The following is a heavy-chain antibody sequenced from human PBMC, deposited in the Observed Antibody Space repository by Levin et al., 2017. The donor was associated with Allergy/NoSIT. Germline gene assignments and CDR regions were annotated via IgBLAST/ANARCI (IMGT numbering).Heavy chain of an antibody. CDR3: ARAPTYSTSWYYFDN. J-gene: IGHJ4*02. D-gene: IGHD6-13*01. V-gene: IGHV1-8*01. CDR1: GYTFTSYE. CDR2: MNPNTGNT. Sequence: ASVKVSCKASGYTFTSYEINWVRQATGQGLEWMGWMNPNTGNTRFAQKFQGRVTMTSDTSISTAYMDLSSLRSEATAVYYCARAPTYSTSWYYFDNWGQGTLVTVSS.